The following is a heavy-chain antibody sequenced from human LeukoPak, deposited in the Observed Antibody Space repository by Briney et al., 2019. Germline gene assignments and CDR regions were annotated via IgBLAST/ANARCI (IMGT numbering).Heavy chain of an antibody. CDR2: IYYSGST. CDR1: GGSISSSSYY. CDR3: ARVLSGLIAHIIAGFDI. D-gene: IGHD2-21*01. J-gene: IGHJ3*02. Sequence: PSETLSLTCTVSGGSISSSSYYWGWIRQPPGRGLEWIGSIYYSGSTYYNPSLKSRVTISVDTSKNQFSLKLSSVTAADTAVYYCARVLSGLIAHIIAGFDIWGQGTMVTVSS. V-gene: IGHV4-39*07.